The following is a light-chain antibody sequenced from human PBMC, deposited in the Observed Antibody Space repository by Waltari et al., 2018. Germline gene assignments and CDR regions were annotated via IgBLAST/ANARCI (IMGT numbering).Light chain of an antibody. CDR1: QHISKH. J-gene: IGKJ2*01. CDR2: GVS. V-gene: IGKV1-39*01. Sequence: DIQMPQSPSSLSASVGDRVTITCRASQHISKHLNWYPHKPGQAPRLLIFGVSSLRGGVPSRFRGSGSETDFTLTISGLQPEDLATYYCQHSDGPSPFGQGTKLEIK. CDR3: QHSDGPSP.